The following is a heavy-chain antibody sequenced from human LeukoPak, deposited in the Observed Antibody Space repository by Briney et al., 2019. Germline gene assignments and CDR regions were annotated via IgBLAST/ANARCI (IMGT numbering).Heavy chain of an antibody. D-gene: IGHD3-22*01. J-gene: IGHJ4*02. CDR1: GGSISGYY. CDR2: ISFTGNT. CDR3: ARSPPGWYYDNSGQYYFDT. Sequence: PSETLSLTCTVSGGSISGYYWSWIRQSPGKRLEWIAYISFTGNTNYNPSLKSRVTISLDTSKTHFSLTLSSLTAADTAVYYCARSPPGWYYDNSGQYYFDTWGQGALVTVSS. V-gene: IGHV4-59*08.